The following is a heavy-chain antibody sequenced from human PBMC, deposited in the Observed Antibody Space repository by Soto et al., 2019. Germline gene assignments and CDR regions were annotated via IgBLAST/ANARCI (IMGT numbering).Heavy chain of an antibody. CDR2: IYYSGST. Sequence: QVQLQESGPGLVKPSHTLSLTCTFSGGSISRGVYYWSWIRQPPGKGVEWIGYIYYSGSTYYTPSLKSRVTISVDTSKNQFSLKLSSVTAADTAVYYCARGSTRIQRCPPDYWGQGTLVTVSS. D-gene: IGHD5-18*01. CDR1: GGSISRGVYY. CDR3: ARGSTRIQRCPPDY. J-gene: IGHJ4*02. V-gene: IGHV4-31*03.